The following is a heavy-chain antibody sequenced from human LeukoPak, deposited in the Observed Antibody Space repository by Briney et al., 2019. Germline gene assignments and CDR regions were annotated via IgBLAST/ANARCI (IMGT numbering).Heavy chain of an antibody. D-gene: IGHD3-10*01. CDR3: AREDFYVSGRSPTYYFDY. J-gene: IGHJ4*02. V-gene: IGHV3-30*04. CDR2: LSDDRRAI. CDR1: GFTFRNYV. Sequence: PGGSLRLSCATSGFTFRNYVIHWVRQAPGKGLEWVAVLSDDRRAILYADSVKGRFTISRDNSNNTLHLQMNTLRLEDTAIYYCAREDFYVSGRSPTYYFDYRGQGTLVTVSS.